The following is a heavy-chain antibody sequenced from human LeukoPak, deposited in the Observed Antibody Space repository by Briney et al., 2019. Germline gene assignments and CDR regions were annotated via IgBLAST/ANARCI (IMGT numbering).Heavy chain of an antibody. D-gene: IGHD6-19*01. CDR3: ARVLAVGWPYYYYGMDV. CDR2: MNPNSGNT. J-gene: IGHJ6*02. Sequence: ASVKVSCKASGYTFTSYDINWVRQATGQGLEWMGWMNPNSGNTGYAQKFQGRVTMTRNTSISTAYMELSSLRSEDTAVYYCARVLAVGWPYYYYGMDVWGQGTTVTVSS. CDR1: GYTFTSYD. V-gene: IGHV1-8*01.